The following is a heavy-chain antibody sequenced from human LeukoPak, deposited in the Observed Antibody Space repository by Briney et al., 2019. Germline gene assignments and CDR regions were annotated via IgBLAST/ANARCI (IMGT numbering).Heavy chain of an antibody. J-gene: IGHJ1*01. D-gene: IGHD6-13*01. V-gene: IGHV4-34*01. CDR1: GGSFSGFY. CDR3: ATITAPVNLVFRRKKKEYVQS. CDR2: IHQSGGT. Sequence: SETLSFTCAVYGGSFSGFYWSWIRQARGKGLEWIGEIHQSGGTNYNRSLKSRVTISVDASKKQFALKLISVTAADTAVYYCATITAPVNLVFRRKKKEYVQSWGQGTLVTVSS.